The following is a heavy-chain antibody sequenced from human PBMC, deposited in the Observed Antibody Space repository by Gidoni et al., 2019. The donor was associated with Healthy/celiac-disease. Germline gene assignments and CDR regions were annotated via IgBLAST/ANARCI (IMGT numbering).Heavy chain of an antibody. CDR3: AKDRRGDGYKPNAFDI. J-gene: IGHJ3*02. D-gene: IGHD5-12*01. Sequence: EVQLVESGGGLVQPGRSLRLSCAASGFTFDDYAMHWVRQAPGKGLEWVSGISWNSGSIGYADSVKGRFTISRDNAKNSLYLQMNSLRAEDTALYYCAKDRRGDGYKPNAFDIWGQGTMVTVSS. CDR1: GFTFDDYA. V-gene: IGHV3-9*01. CDR2: ISWNSGSI.